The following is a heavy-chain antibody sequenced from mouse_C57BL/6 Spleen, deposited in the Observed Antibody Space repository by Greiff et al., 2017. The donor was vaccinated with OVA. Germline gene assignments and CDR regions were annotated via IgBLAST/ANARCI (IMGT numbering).Heavy chain of an antibody. CDR3: ARYYYGSSSYAMDY. Sequence: QVQLQQPGAELVRPGSSVKLSCKASGYTFTSYWMDWVKQRPGQGLEWIGNIYPSDSETHYNQKFKDKATLTVDKSSSTAYMQLSSLTSEDSAIYYCARYYYGSSSYAMDYWGQGTSVTVSS. CDR1: GYTFTSYW. D-gene: IGHD1-1*01. CDR2: IYPSDSET. J-gene: IGHJ4*01. V-gene: IGHV1-61*01.